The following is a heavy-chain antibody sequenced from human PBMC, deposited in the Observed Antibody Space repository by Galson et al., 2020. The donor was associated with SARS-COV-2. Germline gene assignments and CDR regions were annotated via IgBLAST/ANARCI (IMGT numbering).Heavy chain of an antibody. CDR3: ARVRAYYGLGSFQSGFDM. D-gene: IGHD3-10*01. CDR1: AFTFSGYW. Sequence: PGGSLRLSCAASAFTFSGYWMNWVRQAPGKGLEWVANINQDGSDKYYVDSVKGRFSISRDNAKSSLYLQMDSLRAEDTAVYYCARVRAYYGLGSFQSGFDMWGQGTMVTVPP. CDR2: INQDGSDK. V-gene: IGHV3-7*01. J-gene: IGHJ3*02.